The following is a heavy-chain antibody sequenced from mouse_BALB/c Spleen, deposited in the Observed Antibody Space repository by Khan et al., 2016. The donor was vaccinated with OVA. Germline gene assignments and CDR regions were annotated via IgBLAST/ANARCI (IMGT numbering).Heavy chain of an antibody. V-gene: IGHV2-9*02. J-gene: IGHJ2*01. CDR3: ARERYFGDDGGFDY. CDR1: GFSLTSYG. Sequence: QVQLKESGPGLVAPSQSLSITCTVSGFSLTSYGVHWVRQPPGKGLEWLGVICAGGNTNYNSALTSRLTINKDNSKSQDFLKMNSLQIDDTALYYCARERYFGDDGGFDYWGQGTTLTVSS. D-gene: IGHD2-14*01. CDR2: ICAGGNT.